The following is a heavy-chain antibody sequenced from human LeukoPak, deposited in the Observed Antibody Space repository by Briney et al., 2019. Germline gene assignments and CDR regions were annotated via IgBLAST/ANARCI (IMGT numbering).Heavy chain of an antibody. CDR3: ARGPTRYYFDY. CDR2: IYYTRST. J-gene: IGHJ4*02. V-gene: IGHV4-59*01. CDR1: GGSISSYY. Sequence: SQTLSLTCTVSGGSISSYYWSWIRQPPGKGLEWIGYIYYTRSTHYNPSLKSRVTISVDTSKNQFSLKLSSVTAADTAVYYCARGPTRYYFDYWGQGTLVTVSS.